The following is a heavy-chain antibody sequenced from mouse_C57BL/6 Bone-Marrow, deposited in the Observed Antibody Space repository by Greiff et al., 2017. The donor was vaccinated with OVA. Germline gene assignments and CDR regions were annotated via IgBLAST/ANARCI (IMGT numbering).Heavy chain of an antibody. V-gene: IGHV8-8*01. CDR2: IWWDDDK. Sequence: QVTLKVSGPGILQPSQTLSLTCSFSGFSLSTFGMGVGWIRQPSGKGLEWLAHIWWDDDKYYNPALKSWLTISKDTYQNLICLKIAKVDTADTATYYCARIAYDHYYAMDYWGQGTSVTVSS. CDR3: ARIAYDHYYAMDY. J-gene: IGHJ4*01. CDR1: GFSLSTFGMG. D-gene: IGHD2-3*01.